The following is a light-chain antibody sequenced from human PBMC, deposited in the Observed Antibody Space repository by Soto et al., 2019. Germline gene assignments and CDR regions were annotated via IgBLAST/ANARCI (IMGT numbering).Light chain of an antibody. CDR2: DTT. V-gene: IGLV7-46*01. CDR1: TGAVTSGHY. CDR3: LLSYSGARV. J-gene: IGLJ2*01. Sequence: QAVVTQEPSLTVSPGGTVTLTCGSSTGAVTSGHYPYWFQQKPGRAPRTLIYDTTNKHSWTPARFSGSLLGGKAALTLSGAQPEDEAEYYCLLSYSGARVFGRGTKLTVL.